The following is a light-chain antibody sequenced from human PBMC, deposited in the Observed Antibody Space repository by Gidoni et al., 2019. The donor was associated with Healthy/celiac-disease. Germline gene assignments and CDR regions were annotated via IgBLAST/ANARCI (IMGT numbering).Light chain of an antibody. J-gene: IGKJ4*01. V-gene: IGKV3-11*01. CDR3: QQRSNWPPT. CDR1: QSVSSY. CDR2: DAS. Sequence: ELVLTQSPATLSLSPGERATLSCRASQSVSSYLAWYQQKPGQAPRLLIYDASNRATGTPAMFSGSGSGTDFTLTISSLEPEDFAVYYCQQRSNWPPTFGGXTKVEIK.